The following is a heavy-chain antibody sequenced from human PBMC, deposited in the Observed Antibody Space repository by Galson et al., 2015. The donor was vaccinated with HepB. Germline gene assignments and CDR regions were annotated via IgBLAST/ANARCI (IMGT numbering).Heavy chain of an antibody. D-gene: IGHD3-22*01. Sequence: SLRLSCAASGLTFSRYSMSWVRQAPGKGLEWVSYISSSGSYIYYADSVKGRFTISRDNAKNSLYLHMNSLRAEDTAVYYCARLQWGDFHYSDSSDFLFNTGSFDIWGQGAMVTVSS. CDR2: ISSSGSYI. CDR1: GLTFSRYS. J-gene: IGHJ3*02. CDR3: ARLQWGDFHYSDSSDFLFNTGSFDI. V-gene: IGHV3-21*01.